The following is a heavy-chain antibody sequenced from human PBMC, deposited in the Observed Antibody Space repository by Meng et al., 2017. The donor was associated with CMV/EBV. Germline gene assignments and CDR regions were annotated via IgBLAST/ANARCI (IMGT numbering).Heavy chain of an antibody. V-gene: IGHV4-39*07. CDR3: ARDRGSGRYYYYYGMDG. Sequence: SETLSLTCTVSGGSISSSSYYWGWIRQPPGQGLEWIGSIYYSGSTYYNPSLKSRVTISVDTSKNQFYLKLSSVTAADTAVYYCARDRGSGRYYYYYGMDGWGQGTTVTVSS. J-gene: IGHJ6*02. D-gene: IGHD3-3*01. CDR2: IYYSGST. CDR1: GGSISSSSYY.